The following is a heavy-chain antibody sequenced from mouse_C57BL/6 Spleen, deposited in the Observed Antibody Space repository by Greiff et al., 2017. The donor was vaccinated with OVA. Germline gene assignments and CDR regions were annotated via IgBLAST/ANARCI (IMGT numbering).Heavy chain of an antibody. CDR3: ARRFITTVVASDAMDY. CDR2: INPSNGGT. Sequence: QVQLQQPGTELVKPGASVKLSCKASGYTFTSYWMHWVKQRPGQGLEWIGNINPSNGGTNYNEKFKSKATLTVDKSSSTAYMQLSSLTSEDSAVYYCARRFITTVVASDAMDYWGQGTSVTVSS. CDR1: GYTFTSYW. D-gene: IGHD1-1*01. J-gene: IGHJ4*01. V-gene: IGHV1-53*01.